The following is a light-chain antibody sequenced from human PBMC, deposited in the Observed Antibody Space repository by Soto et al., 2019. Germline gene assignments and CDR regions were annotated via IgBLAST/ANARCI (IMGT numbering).Light chain of an antibody. CDR1: RGIGST. CDR3: XXXVTWPLA. V-gene: IGKV3-15*01. CDR2: DTS. Sequence: EVVMTQSPATLSVSPGERATLSCRASRGIGSTLAWYQQKPGQTPRLLIYDTSTRTTGVPGRFIGSRSGTEFTLTITSLXSXXFAIYXXXXXVTWPLAFGGGTRVENK. J-gene: IGKJ4*01.